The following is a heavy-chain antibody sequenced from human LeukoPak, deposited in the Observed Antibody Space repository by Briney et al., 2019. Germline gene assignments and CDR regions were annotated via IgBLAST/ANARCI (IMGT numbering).Heavy chain of an antibody. CDR1: GFTFGDYA. J-gene: IGHJ4*02. Sequence: PGGSLRLSCTASGFTFGDYAMSWFRQAPGKGLEWVGFIRSKAYGGTTEYAASVKGRFTISRDDSKSIAYLQMNSLKTGDTAVYYCTVYCGGDCSINYWGQGTLVTVSS. D-gene: IGHD2-21*02. CDR2: IRSKAYGGTT. CDR3: TVYCGGDCSINY. V-gene: IGHV3-49*03.